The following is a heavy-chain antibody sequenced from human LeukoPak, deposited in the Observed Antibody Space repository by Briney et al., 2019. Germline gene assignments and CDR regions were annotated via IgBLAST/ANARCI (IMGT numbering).Heavy chain of an antibody. D-gene: IGHD3-22*01. CDR3: ARARDYYDSSGTDY. CDR1: GYTFNSNG. CDR2: ISGYNGKT. V-gene: IGHV1-18*01. Sequence: ASVKVSCKASGYTFNSNGISWVRQAPGQGLEWMGWISGYNGKTNYAQKFQGRVTITADESTSTAYMELSSLRSEDTAVYYCARARDYYDSSGTDYWGQGTLVTVSS. J-gene: IGHJ4*02.